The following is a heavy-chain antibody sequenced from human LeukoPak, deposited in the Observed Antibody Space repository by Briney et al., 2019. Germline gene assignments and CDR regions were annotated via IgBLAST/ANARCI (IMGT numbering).Heavy chain of an antibody. CDR1: GGSISSYY. CDR2: IYYSGST. CDR3: ARGSGYDSEGYYYYYYMDV. J-gene: IGHJ6*03. V-gene: IGHV4-59*01. D-gene: IGHD5-12*01. Sequence: SETLSLTCTVCGGSISSYYWSWIRQPPGKGLEWIGYIYYSGSTNYNPSLKSRVTISVDTSKNQFSLKLSSVTAADTAVYYCARGSGYDSEGYYYYYYMDVWGKGTTVTISS.